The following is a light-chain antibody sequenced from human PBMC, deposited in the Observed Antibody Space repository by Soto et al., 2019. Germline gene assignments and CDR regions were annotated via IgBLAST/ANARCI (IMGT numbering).Light chain of an antibody. V-gene: IGKV1-5*01. J-gene: IGKJ1*01. CDR2: DAS. CDR3: QQYNSYSPET. Sequence: GDRVTITCRASQSISRWLAWYQQKPGKAPKLLICDASNLEKGVPSRFSGRGSGTEFTLTISSLQPDDFATYFCQQYNSYSPETFGQGTKVEI. CDR1: QSISRW.